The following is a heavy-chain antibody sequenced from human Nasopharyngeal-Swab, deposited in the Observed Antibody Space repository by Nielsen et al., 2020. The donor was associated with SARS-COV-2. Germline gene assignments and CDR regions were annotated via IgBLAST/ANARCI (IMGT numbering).Heavy chain of an antibody. CDR1: GYTFTSYD. CDR2: MNPNSGNT. Sequence: ASVKVSCKASGYTFTSYDINWVRQATGQGLEWMGWMNPNSGNTGYAQKFQGRVTMTRNTSISTAYMELSSLRSEDTAVYYCARHPITIFGVVIDYYYYGMDVWGQGTTVTVPS. CDR3: ARHPITIFGVVIDYYYYGMDV. D-gene: IGHD3-3*01. V-gene: IGHV1-8*01. J-gene: IGHJ6*02.